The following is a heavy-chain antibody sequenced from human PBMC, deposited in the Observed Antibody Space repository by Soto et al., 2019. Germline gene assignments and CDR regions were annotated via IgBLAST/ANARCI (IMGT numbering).Heavy chain of an antibody. CDR2: ISSSSSYI. D-gene: IGHD1-26*01. V-gene: IGHV3-21*01. CDR1: GFTFSSYS. Sequence: GGSLRLSCAASGFTFSSYSMNWVRQAPGKGLEWVSSISSSSSYIYYVDSVKGRFTISRDNANNSLYLQMNSLRAEDTAVYYCARDFLVGATPYFGYWGQGTLVTVSS. CDR3: ARDFLVGATPYFGY. J-gene: IGHJ4*02.